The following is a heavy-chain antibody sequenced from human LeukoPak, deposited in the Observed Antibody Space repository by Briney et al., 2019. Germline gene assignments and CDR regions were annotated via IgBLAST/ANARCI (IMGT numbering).Heavy chain of an antibody. CDR2: IKQDGSEK. V-gene: IGHV3-7*03. CDR1: GFTFSTYW. D-gene: IGHD6-13*01. CDR3: ARDRPGYSSSWPYGMDV. J-gene: IGHJ6*02. Sequence: HPGGSLRLSCAASGFTFSTYWMTWVRQAPGKGLEWVANIKQDGSEKYYVDSVKGRFTISRDNAKNSLYLQMNSLRAEDTAVYYCARDRPGYSSSWPYGMDVWGQGTTVTVSS.